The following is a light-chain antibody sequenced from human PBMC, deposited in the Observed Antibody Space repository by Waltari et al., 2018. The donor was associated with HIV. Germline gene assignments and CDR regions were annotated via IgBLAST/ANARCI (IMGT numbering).Light chain of an antibody. CDR1: SGPVSTNYY. V-gene: IGLV8-61*02. CDR3: VLYMGSGMGV. J-gene: IGLJ3*02. CDR2: NTI. Sequence: QTVVTQEPSFSVSPGGTVTLTCGFSSGPVSTNYYPSWYQQTPGHGPRTLTYNTIPRGFGGPDCVLGHRFGNKAARTSAGAQADDESDYYCVLYMGSGMGVFGGGTKVTVL.